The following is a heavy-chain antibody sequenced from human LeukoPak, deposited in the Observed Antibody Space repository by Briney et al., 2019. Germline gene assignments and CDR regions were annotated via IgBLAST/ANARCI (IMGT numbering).Heavy chain of an antibody. J-gene: IGHJ3*02. Sequence: PGGSLRLSCAASGFTFDDFGMSWVRQAPGKGLEWVSGINWNGGRTGYADSVKGRFTISRDNAKKSLYLQMNSLRAEDTALYYCARKWLSNAFDIWGQGTMVTVSS. D-gene: IGHD5-12*01. CDR1: GFTFDDFG. CDR3: ARKWLSNAFDI. V-gene: IGHV3-20*04. CDR2: INWNGGRT.